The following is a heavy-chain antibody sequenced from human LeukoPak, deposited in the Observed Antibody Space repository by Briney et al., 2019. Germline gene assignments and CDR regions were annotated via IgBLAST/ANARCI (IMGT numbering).Heavy chain of an antibody. V-gene: IGHV4-59*01. D-gene: IGHD3-3*01. Sequence: SETLSLTCTVSGGSISSYWWSWIRQPPGKGLEWIGYVYYGGSAHYNPSLKSPVTISVDTSKSQFSLKMSSVTAADTAVYYCASAIFVENAFDIWGQGTMVTVSS. CDR1: GGSISSYW. CDR3: ASAIFVENAFDI. J-gene: IGHJ3*02. CDR2: VYYGGSA.